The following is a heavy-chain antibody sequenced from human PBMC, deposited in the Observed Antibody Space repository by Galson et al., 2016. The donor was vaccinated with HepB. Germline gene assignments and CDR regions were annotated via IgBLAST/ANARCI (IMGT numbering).Heavy chain of an antibody. J-gene: IGHJ4*02. V-gene: IGHV1-18*01. CDR1: GYTFTNNG. CDR3: ARDRDAALDY. CDR2: ISAYSGNT. Sequence: SVKVSCKASGYTFTNNGISWVRQAPGQGLEWMAWISAYSGNTNYAQKYQGRVTLTKDTSASTVSMELRSLRSEDTAIYYCARDRDAALDYWGQGALVTVSS. D-gene: IGHD6-13*01.